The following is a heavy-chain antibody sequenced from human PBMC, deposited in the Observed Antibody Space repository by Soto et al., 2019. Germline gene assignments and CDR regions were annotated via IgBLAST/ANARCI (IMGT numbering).Heavy chain of an antibody. Sequence: SVKVSCKASGGTFSSYAISWVRQAPGQGLEWMGGIIPIFGTANYAQKFQGRVTITADKSTSTAYMELSSLRSEDTAVYYCARDTTSSSWPYYSFDYWGPGPLVTVAS. CDR3: ARDTTSSSWPYYSFDY. D-gene: IGHD6-13*01. CDR1: GGTFSSYA. J-gene: IGHJ4*02. CDR2: IIPIFGTA. V-gene: IGHV1-69*06.